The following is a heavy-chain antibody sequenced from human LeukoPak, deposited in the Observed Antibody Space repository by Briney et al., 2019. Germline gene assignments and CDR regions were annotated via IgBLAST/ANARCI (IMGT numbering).Heavy chain of an antibody. D-gene: IGHD6-25*01. CDR2: IGTYNGNT. CDR1: GYTLTSYG. V-gene: IGHV1-18*01. Sequence: LRASVKVSCTASGYTLTSYGISWVRQAPGQGLEWMGWIGTYNGNTNYAQKFQGRVTMTTDTSTNTAYMELRSLRSDDTALYYRARRAATGLTFDIWGQGTMVTVSS. CDR3: ARRAATGLTFDI. J-gene: IGHJ3*02.